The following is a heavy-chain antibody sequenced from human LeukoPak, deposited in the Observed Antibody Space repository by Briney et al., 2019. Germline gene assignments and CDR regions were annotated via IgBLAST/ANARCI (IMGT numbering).Heavy chain of an antibody. CDR3: ARGLGYNYAPFDY. J-gene: IGHJ4*02. CDR1: GGTFSSYA. CDR2: ITPIFGTP. D-gene: IGHD5-18*01. Sequence: GSSVRVSCKASGGTFSSYAISWVRQAPGQGVECMGVITPIFGTPNNAQKFQGRVTITPHESTSTAYMELSTLRSQDTAVYSCARGLGYNYAPFDYCGPGTLLTVSS. V-gene: IGHV1-69*01.